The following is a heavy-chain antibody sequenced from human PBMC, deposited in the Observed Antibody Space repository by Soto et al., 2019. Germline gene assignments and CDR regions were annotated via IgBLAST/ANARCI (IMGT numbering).Heavy chain of an antibody. V-gene: IGHV1-2*02. CDR3: AGRYGQPLLYQGNYYYGMDV. J-gene: IGHJ6*02. D-gene: IGHD2-2*02. CDR2: INPNSGGT. Sequence: ASVKVSCKASGYTFTGYYMHWVRQAPGQGLEWMGWINPNSGGTNYAQKFQGRVTMTRDTSISTAYMELSRLRSDDTAVYYCAGRYGQPLLYQGNYYYGMDVWGQGTTVTVSS. CDR1: GYTFTGYY.